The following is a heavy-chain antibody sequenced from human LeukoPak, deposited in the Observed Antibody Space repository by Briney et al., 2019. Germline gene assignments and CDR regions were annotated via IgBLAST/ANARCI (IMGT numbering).Heavy chain of an antibody. Sequence: SETLSLTCTVSGGSISSSSYYWGWIRQPPGKGLEWIGSIYYSGSTYYNPSLKSRVTISVDTSKNQFSLKLSSVTAADTAVYYCARLPIVVVPADYYFDYWGQGTLVIVSS. CDR3: ARLPIVVVPADYYFDY. CDR2: IYYSGST. J-gene: IGHJ4*02. V-gene: IGHV4-39*01. D-gene: IGHD2-2*01. CDR1: GGSISSSSYY.